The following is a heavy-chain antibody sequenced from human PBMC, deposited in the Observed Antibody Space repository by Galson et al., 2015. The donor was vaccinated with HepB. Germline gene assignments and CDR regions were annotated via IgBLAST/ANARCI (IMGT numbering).Heavy chain of an antibody. D-gene: IGHD5-12*01. CDR3: ARETITNYAMDV. Sequence: SLRLSCAASGFTLSNYRMNWVRQAPGKGLDWVASITSDSTYIYYGESLEGRFTISRDNAKNSLSLQMSSLRADDTAVYYCARETITNYAMDVWGQGTTVTVSS. V-gene: IGHV3-21*01. J-gene: IGHJ6*02. CDR2: ITSDSTYI. CDR1: GFTLSNYR.